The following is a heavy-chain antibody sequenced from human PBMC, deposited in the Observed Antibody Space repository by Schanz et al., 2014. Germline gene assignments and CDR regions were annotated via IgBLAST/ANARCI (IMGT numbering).Heavy chain of an antibody. CDR1: GGTFSSFG. J-gene: IGHJ4*02. Sequence: VQLEQSGAEVKKPGSSVKVSCKASGGTFSSFGINWVRQAPGQGLEWMGRIIPSLGLAKYEQKFQDKVTITADTSTTTAYMELSGLRSEDTAVYYCARDRLECGAECYSVEVFEIWGQGTLVTVS. D-gene: IGHD2-21*01. V-gene: IGHV1-69*04. CDR2: IIPSLGLA. CDR3: ARDRLECGAECYSVEVFEI.